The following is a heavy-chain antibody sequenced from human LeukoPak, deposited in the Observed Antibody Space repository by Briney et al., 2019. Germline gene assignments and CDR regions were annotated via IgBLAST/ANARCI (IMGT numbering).Heavy chain of an antibody. V-gene: IGHV3-66*01. CDR2: IYRGGAT. D-gene: IGHD6-19*01. J-gene: IGHJ4*02. CDR1: GFTVSSNY. Sequence: GGSLRLSCAASGFTVSSNYMSWVRQAPGKGLEWVSVIYRGGATYYADSVKDRFTISRDNSKNTLYLQMSSQRPEDTAVYYCVSPMVVSSGSSYFFDYWGQGALVTVSS. CDR3: VSPMVVSSGSSYFFDY.